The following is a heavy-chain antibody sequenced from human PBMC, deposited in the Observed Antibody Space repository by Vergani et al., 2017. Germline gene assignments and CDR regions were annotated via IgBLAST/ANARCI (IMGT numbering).Heavy chain of an antibody. CDR2: ISSSSSYI. V-gene: IGHV3-21*01. CDR1: GFTFSSYS. CDR3: ARDSENYKNGAFDI. D-gene: IGHD3-10*01. Sequence: EVQLVESGGGLVKPGGSLRLSCAASGFTFSSYSMNWVRQAPGKGLEWVSSISSSSSYIYYADSVKGRFTISRDNAKNSLYLQMNSLRAEDTAVYYCARDSENYKNGAFDIWGQGTMVTVSS. J-gene: IGHJ3*02.